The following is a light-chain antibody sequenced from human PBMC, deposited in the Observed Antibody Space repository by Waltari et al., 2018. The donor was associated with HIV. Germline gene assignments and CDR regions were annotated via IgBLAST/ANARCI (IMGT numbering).Light chain of an antibody. V-gene: IGLV2-8*01. CDR3: VSYAGVRDRWV. CDR1: SSAVGGYNH. CDR2: EVT. Sequence: SALTQPPSASGSPGQSVPISCPGTSSAVGGYNHVSWYQQHPGKAPKRLVYEVTKRPPGVPNRFSGSKSGNTASLTVSGLQAEDEADYYCVSYAGVRDRWVFGGGTKLTVL. J-gene: IGLJ3*02.